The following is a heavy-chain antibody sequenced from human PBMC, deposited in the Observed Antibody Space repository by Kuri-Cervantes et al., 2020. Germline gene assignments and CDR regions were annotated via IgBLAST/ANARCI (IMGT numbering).Heavy chain of an antibody. Sequence: LSLTCAASGFTFSSYGMHWVRQAPGKGLEWVAVISYDGSNKYYADSVKGRFTISRDNSKNTLYLQMNSLRAEDTAVYYCARDGRSGSYPRGFFDCWGQGTLVTVSS. D-gene: IGHD1-26*01. J-gene: IGHJ4*02. CDR2: ISYDGSNK. V-gene: IGHV3-30*03. CDR1: GFTFSSYG. CDR3: ARDGRSGSYPRGFFDC.